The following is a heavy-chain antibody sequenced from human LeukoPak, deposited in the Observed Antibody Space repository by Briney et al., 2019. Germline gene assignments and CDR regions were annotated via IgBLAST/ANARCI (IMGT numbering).Heavy chain of an antibody. CDR3: ARGKGYGDYELDY. J-gene: IGHJ4*02. Sequence: SGALSLTCAVSGGGISSSNWWSWVRQPPGKGLEWIGEIYHSGSTNYNPSLKSRVTISVDTSKNQFSLKLSSVTAADTAVYYCARGKGYGDYELDYWGQGTLVTVSS. CDR1: GGGISSSNW. D-gene: IGHD4-17*01. CDR2: IYHSGST. V-gene: IGHV4-4*02.